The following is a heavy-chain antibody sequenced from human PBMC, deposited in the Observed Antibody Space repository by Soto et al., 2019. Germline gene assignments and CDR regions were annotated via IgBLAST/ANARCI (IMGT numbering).Heavy chain of an antibody. CDR2: INAGNGNT. V-gene: IGHV1-3*01. J-gene: IGHJ6*02. D-gene: IGHD3-9*01. CDR3: ARDHMRYFDWMPRYYYGMDV. Sequence: ASVKVSCKASGYTFTSYAMHWVRQAPGQRPEWMGWINAGNGNTKYSQKFQGRVTITRDTSASTAYMELSSLRSEDTAVYYCARDHMRYFDWMPRYYYGMDVWGQGTTVTVSS. CDR1: GYTFTSYA.